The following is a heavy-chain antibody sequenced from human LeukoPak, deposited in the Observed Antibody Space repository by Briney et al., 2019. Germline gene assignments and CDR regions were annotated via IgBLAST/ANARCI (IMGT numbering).Heavy chain of an antibody. CDR2: IDYSGST. CDR3: AKVQKTGTGRGYSDY. Sequence: SETLSLTCTVSGGSISSSSYYWGWIRQPPGKGLEWTGYIDYSGSTFQYPSLKSRVTISTDTSKNQFSLELSSVTAADSAVYYCAKVQKTGTGRGYSDYWGQGTLVTVSS. J-gene: IGHJ4*02. CDR1: GGSISSSSYY. D-gene: IGHD3-10*01. V-gene: IGHV4-39*07.